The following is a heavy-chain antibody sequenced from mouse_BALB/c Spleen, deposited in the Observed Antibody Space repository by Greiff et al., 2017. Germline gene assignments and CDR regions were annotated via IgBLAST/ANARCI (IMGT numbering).Heavy chain of an antibody. CDR2: INPSNGRT. CDR3: AGGLNY. J-gene: IGHJ2*01. D-gene: IGHD1-3*01. V-gene: IGHV1S81*02. CDR1: GYTFTSYW. Sequence: QVQLQQPGAELVKPGASVKLSCKASGYTFTSYWMHWVKQRPGQGLEWIGEINPSNGRTNYNEKFKSKATLTVDKSSSTAYMQLSSLTSEDSAVYYCAGGLNYWGQGTTLTVSS.